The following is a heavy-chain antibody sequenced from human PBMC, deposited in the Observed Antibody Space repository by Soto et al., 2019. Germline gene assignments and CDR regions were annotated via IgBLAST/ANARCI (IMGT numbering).Heavy chain of an antibody. CDR1: GFTFSNAW. CDR3: RTYCRGGSWHDAFDI. V-gene: IGHV3-15*01. D-gene: IGHD2-15*01. CDR2: IKSKTDGGTT. J-gene: IGHJ3*02. Sequence: EVQLVESGGGLVKPGGSLRLSCAASGFTFSNAWMSWVRQAPGKGLEWVGRIKSKTDGGTTDYAAHVKGRSTISRDDSKNTLYLQMNRLKTEDTAVYNCRTYCRGGSWHDAFDIWGQGTLVTVCS.